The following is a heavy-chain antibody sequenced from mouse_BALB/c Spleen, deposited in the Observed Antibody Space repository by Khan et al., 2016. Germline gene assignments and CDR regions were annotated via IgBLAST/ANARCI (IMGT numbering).Heavy chain of an antibody. V-gene: IGHV14-3*02. CDR1: GFNIKDTH. D-gene: IGHD2-12*01. CDR2: IDPANGNI. J-gene: IGHJ2*01. CDR3: ASSCCYALYSFDY. Sequence: VQLQQSGAELVKPGASVKLSCTASGFNIKDTHMHWVKQRPEQGLEWIGRIDPANGNIKYDPKFQGKATIIVDKLSNTAYLQLSSLTSEDTAVYYCASSCCYALYSFDYWRHGTILTVSS.